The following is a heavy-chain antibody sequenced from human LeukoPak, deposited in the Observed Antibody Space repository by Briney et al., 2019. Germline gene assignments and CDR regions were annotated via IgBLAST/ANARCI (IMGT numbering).Heavy chain of an antibody. Sequence: GGSLRLSCAASGFTFSSYIMNWVRQAPGKGLEWVSYISSSSSTIYYADSVKGRFTISRDNAKNSLYLQMNSLRAEDTAVYYCARDRIVLMVYASPYYGMDVWGQGTTVTVSS. CDR1: GFTFSSYI. J-gene: IGHJ6*02. V-gene: IGHV3-48*01. D-gene: IGHD2-8*01. CDR3: ARDRIVLMVYASPYYGMDV. CDR2: ISSSSSTI.